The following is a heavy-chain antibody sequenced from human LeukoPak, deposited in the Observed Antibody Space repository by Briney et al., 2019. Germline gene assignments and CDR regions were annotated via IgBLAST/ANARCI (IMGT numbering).Heavy chain of an antibody. J-gene: IGHJ4*02. D-gene: IGHD1-26*01. V-gene: IGHV3-11*05. CDR1: GFTFSDYY. CDR2: ISSSSDYT. CDR3: ARVKVGTTNRFDY. Sequence: GGSLRLSCAASGFTFSDYYMTWIRQAPGKGLECVSYISSSSDYTNYPDSVKGRFTISRDNAKNSLCLQMNSLRAEDTAVYYCARVKVGTTNRFDYWGQGTLVTVSS.